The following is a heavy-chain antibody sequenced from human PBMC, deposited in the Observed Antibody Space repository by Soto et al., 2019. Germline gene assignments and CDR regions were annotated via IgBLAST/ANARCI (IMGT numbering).Heavy chain of an antibody. CDR3: VRGYGGYNHYFDS. CDR2: IYFSGTT. V-gene: IGHV4-59*01. J-gene: IGHJ4*02. CDR1: GGSITGYY. Sequence: LSLTCSVSGGSITGYYWNWVRQPPGKGLEWIGYIYFSGTTNYNPSLKSRLTISVDTSKNQFSLRLSSVTAADTAVYYCVRGYGGYNHYFDSWGQGTLVTVSS. D-gene: IGHD5-12*01.